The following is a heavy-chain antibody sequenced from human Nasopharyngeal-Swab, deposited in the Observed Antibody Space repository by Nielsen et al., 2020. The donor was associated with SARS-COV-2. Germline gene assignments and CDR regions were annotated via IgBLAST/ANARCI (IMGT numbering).Heavy chain of an antibody. CDR1: GFTVSSNY. CDR3: ASSPSRGWYEYHFDY. CDR2: IYGGDST. D-gene: IGHD6-19*01. J-gene: IGHJ4*02. V-gene: IGHV3-53*04. Sequence: GGSLRLSCAVSGFTVSSNYMSWVRQAPGKGLEWVSVIYGGDSTYYADSVRGRFTVTRHISENTLYLQMNSLRAEDTAVYYCASSPSRGWYEYHFDYWGQGTLVTVSS.